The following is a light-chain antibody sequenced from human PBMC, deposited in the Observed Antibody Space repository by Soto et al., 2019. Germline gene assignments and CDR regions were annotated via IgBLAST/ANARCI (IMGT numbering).Light chain of an antibody. J-gene: IGLJ2*01. Sequence: SYELTQPPSVSVAPGKTASISCGGNNIGSKGVHWYQQKPGQATVLVIYSDTDLPPVIPERFSGSNSANLATLTISRVEAGDGAGYYCQVWDSGGAHVVFGGGTKLTVL. CDR3: QVWDSGGAHVV. CDR1: NIGSKG. CDR2: SDT. V-gene: IGLV3-21*04.